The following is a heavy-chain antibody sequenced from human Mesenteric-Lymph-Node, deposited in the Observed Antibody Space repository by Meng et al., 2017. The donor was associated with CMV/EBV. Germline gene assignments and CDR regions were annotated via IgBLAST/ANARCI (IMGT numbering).Heavy chain of an antibody. V-gene: IGHV5-51*01. Sequence: GSGYSFTNYWIGWVRQMPGKGLEWMGIIYPGDSDTRYSPSFQGQVTISADKSISTAYLQWSSLKASDTAMYYCARQDCSSTSCYVDYWGQGTLVTVSS. CDR1: GYSFTNYW. J-gene: IGHJ4*02. D-gene: IGHD2-2*01. CDR3: ARQDCSSTSCYVDY. CDR2: IYPGDSDT.